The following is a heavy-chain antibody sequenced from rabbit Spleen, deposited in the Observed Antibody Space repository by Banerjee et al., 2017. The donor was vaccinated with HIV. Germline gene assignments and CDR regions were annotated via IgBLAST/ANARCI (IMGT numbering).Heavy chain of an antibody. D-gene: IGHD8-1*01. CDR2: INTATGKA. V-gene: IGHV1S45*01. CDR3: ARDSGSSFSSYGMDL. Sequence: QEQLVESGGGLVQPEGSLTLTCTASGFSFSSKYYMCWVRQAPGKGLEWIACINTATGKAVYASWAKGRFTISKTSSTTVTLQMTSLTAADTATYFCARDSGSSFSSYGMDLWGQGTLVTVS. CDR1: GFSFSSKYY. J-gene: IGHJ6*01.